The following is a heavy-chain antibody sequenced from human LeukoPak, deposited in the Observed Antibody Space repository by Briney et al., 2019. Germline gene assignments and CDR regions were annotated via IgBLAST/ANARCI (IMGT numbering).Heavy chain of an antibody. CDR2: IYYSGST. Sequence: PSETLSLTCTVSGGSISSYYWSWIRQPPGKGLEWIGYIYYSGSTNYNPSLKSRVTLSVDTSKNQFSLKLSSVTAADTAVYYCARVGSYKYYYDSSGYYSLNDWGQGTLVTVSS. CDR3: ARVGSYKYYYDSSGYYSLND. J-gene: IGHJ4*02. D-gene: IGHD3-22*01. CDR1: GGSISSYY. V-gene: IGHV4-59*01.